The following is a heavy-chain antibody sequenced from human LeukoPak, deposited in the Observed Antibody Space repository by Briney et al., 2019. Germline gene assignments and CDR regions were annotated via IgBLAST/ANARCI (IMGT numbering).Heavy chain of an antibody. CDR1: GYPISNGYY. Sequence: SGTLSLTCAVSGYPISNGYYWGWIRQPPGKGLEWIGSIYYSGNTYDNPSLKSRVTISLDTSKNQFSLRLSSVTASDTAVYYCARHRLFDTTGYYYDFDYWGQGTLVTVSS. CDR2: IYYSGNT. D-gene: IGHD3-22*01. CDR3: ARHRLFDTTGYYYDFDY. J-gene: IGHJ4*02. V-gene: IGHV4-38-2*01.